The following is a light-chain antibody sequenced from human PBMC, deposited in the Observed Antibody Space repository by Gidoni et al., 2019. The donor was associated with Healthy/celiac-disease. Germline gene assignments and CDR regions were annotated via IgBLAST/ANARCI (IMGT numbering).Light chain of an antibody. CDR3: QQYDNLPLT. CDR1: QDISNY. CDR2: DAS. V-gene: IGKV1-33*01. J-gene: IGKJ4*01. Sequence: DIQMTQYPSSLSASVGDRVTITCQASQDISNYLKWYQQKPGKAPKLLIYDASNLETGVPSRFSGSGSGTDFTCTISSLQPEDIATYYCQQYDNLPLTFGGGTKVESK.